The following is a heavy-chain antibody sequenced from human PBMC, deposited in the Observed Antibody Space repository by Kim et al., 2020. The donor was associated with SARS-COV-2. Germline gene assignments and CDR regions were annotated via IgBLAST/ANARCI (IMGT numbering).Heavy chain of an antibody. CDR3: ARDQDGYFDY. CDR2: ST. V-gene: IGHV4-34*01. D-gene: IGHD2-15*01. J-gene: IGHJ4*02. Sequence: STNDNPSLKSRVTISVDTSKNQFSLKLSSVTAADTAVYYCARDQDGYFDYWGQGTLVTVSS.